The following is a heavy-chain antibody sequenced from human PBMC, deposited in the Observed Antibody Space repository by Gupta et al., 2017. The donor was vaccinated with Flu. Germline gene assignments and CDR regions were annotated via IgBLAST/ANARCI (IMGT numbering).Heavy chain of an antibody. CDR3: ARKGTGTTFGYGMDV. V-gene: IGHV4-34*01. CDR2: INHSGST. D-gene: IGHD1-7*01. CDR1: GGSFSGYY. Sequence: QVQLQQWGAGLLKPSETLSLTCAVYGGSFSGYYWSWIRQPPGKGLEWIGEINHSGSTNYNPSLKSRVTISVDTSKNQFSLKLSSVTAADTAVYYWARKGTGTTFGYGMDVWGQGTTVTVSS. J-gene: IGHJ6*02.